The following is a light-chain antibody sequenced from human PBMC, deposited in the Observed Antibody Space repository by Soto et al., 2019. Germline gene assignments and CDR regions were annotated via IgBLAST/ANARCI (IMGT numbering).Light chain of an antibody. CDR3: QQYYSYTWT. V-gene: IGKV1-8*01. CDR1: QGIRSY. J-gene: IGKJ1*01. CDR2: AAS. Sequence: AIRITQSPSSFPASTGDRVTIPCRASQGIRSYLAWYRQKPGKAPKLLIYAASTLQSGVPSRFSGSGAGTDCTLTISCLQSEDFATYDCQQYYSYTWTFGQGTKVDIK.